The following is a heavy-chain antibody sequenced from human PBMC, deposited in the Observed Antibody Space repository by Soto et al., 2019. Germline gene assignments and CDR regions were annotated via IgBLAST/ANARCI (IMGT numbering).Heavy chain of an antibody. CDR1: GFTFSSYA. CDR2: ISGSGGST. J-gene: IGHJ6*02. CDR3: AKGGSGWPNYYYYYGLDI. D-gene: IGHD6-19*01. Sequence: GGSLRLSCAAFGFTFSSYAMTWVRQDPGKGLEWVSGISGSGGSTYYADSVRGRFTISRDNSKSTLYLQMNSLRAEDTAVYYCAKGGSGWPNYYYYYGLDIWGQGTAVTVSS. V-gene: IGHV3-23*01.